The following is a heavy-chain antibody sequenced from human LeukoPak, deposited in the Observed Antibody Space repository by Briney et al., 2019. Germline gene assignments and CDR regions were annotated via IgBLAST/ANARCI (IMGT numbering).Heavy chain of an antibody. V-gene: IGHV3-33*01. D-gene: IGHD6-6*01. CDR3: ARTRYSSSYYFDY. Sequence: GGPLRLSCAASGFIFSSYGMHWVRQAPGRGLEWGAVIWDDGSNKYYADSVKGRFTISRDNSKNTLYLQMNSLRAEDTAVYYCARTRYSSSYYFDYWGQGTLVTVSS. CDR2: IWDDGSNK. CDR1: GFIFSSYG. J-gene: IGHJ4*02.